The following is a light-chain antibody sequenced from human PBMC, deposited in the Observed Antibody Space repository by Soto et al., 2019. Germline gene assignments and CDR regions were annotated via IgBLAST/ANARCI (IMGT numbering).Light chain of an antibody. CDR3: QTWGTGIRV. Sequence: QPVLTQSPSASASLGASVRLTCILSSGHTSYAIAWHQQQPEKGPRYLMKLNSDGSQNKGDGIPDRFSASTSGAERYLTISRLQSEDEGDYYCQTWGTGIRVFGGGTKLTVL. J-gene: IGLJ3*02. CDR1: SGHTSYA. CDR2: LNSDGSQ. V-gene: IGLV4-69*01.